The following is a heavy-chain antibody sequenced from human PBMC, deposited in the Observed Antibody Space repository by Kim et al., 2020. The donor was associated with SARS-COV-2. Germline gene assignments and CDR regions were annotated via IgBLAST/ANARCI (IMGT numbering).Heavy chain of an antibody. CDR1: GGTFSSYA. Sequence: SVKVSCKASGGTFSSYAISWVRQAPGQGLEWMGGIIPIFGTANYAQKFQGRVTITADESTSTAYMELSSLRSEDTAVYYCAREGDYYGSGSHLLDFDYWGQGTLVTVSS. V-gene: IGHV1-69*13. CDR3: AREGDYYGSGSHLLDFDY. J-gene: IGHJ4*02. D-gene: IGHD3-10*01. CDR2: IIPIFGTA.